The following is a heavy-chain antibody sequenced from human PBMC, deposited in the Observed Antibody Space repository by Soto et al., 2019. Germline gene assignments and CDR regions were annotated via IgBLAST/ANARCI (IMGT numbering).Heavy chain of an antibody. CDR2: ISAYNGNT. J-gene: IGHJ4*02. CDR3: ARDAGVSGELYY. CDR1: GYTFTSYG. D-gene: IGHD3-16*01. Sequence: QVQLVQSGAEVKKPGASVKVSCKASGYTFTSYGISWVRQAPGQGLEWMGWISAYNGNTNDAQKLQSRVTMTTDTSTSTADMELRSLRSDDTAVYYCARDAGVSGELYYWGQGTLVTVSS. V-gene: IGHV1-18*01.